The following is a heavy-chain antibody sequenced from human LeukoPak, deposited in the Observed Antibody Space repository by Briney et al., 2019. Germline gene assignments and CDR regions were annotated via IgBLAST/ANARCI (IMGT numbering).Heavy chain of an antibody. CDR2: ISSSSSYI. D-gene: IGHD1-26*01. Sequence: GGSLRLSCAASGFTFSSYSMNWVRQAPGKGLEWVSSISSSSSYIYYADSVKGRFTISRDNAKNSLYLQLNSLRAEDTAVYYCASAVGTTTPAYFDYWGQGTLVTVSS. CDR3: ASAVGTTTPAYFDY. V-gene: IGHV3-21*01. CDR1: GFTFSSYS. J-gene: IGHJ4*02.